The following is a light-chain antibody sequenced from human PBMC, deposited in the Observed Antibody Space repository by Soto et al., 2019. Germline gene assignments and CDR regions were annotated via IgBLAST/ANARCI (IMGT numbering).Light chain of an antibody. CDR3: QFFDNNNFKWV. Sequence: NFMLTQPHSVSESPGKTVTISCTRSSGSVASNYVQWYQRRPGSAPSLLIYEDDQRSSGVPDRFSGSIDSSSNSASLTVSGLKPWEEGGFFWQFFDNNNFKWVFGGGTQLTVL. V-gene: IGLV6-57*03. CDR1: SGSVASNY. J-gene: IGLJ3*02. CDR2: EDD.